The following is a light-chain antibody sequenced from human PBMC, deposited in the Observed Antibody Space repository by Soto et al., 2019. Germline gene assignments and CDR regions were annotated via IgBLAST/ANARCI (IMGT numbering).Light chain of an antibody. J-gene: IGKJ1*01. V-gene: IGKV3-15*01. CDR2: GAS. CDR1: QSISSK. CDR3: QHYNGWPWT. Sequence: EIVMTQSPATLSVSPGEGATLSCRASQSISSKLAWYQQKPGQAPSLLIYGASTRATGVPARFSGSGSGTEFTLTISSLQSEDLAVYYCQHYNGWPWTFGQGTKVEIK.